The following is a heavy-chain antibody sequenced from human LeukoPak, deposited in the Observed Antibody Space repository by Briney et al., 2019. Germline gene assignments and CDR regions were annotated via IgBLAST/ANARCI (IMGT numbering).Heavy chain of an antibody. CDR1: GFTFSSYG. J-gene: IGHJ6*03. CDR3: AKGPLLWFGEFTFCYYYYMDV. Sequence: GGSLRLPCAASGFTFSSYGMSWVRQVPGKGLEWVSAISGSGGSTYYADSVKGRFTISRDNSKNTLYLQMNSLRAEDTAVYYCAKGPLLWFGEFTFCYYYYMDVWGKGTTVTISS. V-gene: IGHV3-23*01. D-gene: IGHD3-10*01. CDR2: ISGSGGST.